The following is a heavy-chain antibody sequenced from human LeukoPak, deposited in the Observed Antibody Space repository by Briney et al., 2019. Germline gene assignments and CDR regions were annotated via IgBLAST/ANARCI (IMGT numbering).Heavy chain of an antibody. V-gene: IGHV4-59*10. CDR1: GGSFSGYY. Sequence: SETLSLTCAVYGGSFSGYYWGWIRQPPGKGLEWIGRIYTSGSTNYNPSLKSRVTMSVDTSKNQFSLKLSSVTAADTAVYYCASDWAYYDFWSGYPPYYGMDVWGQGTTVTVSS. CDR2: IYTSGST. D-gene: IGHD3-3*01. J-gene: IGHJ6*02. CDR3: ASDWAYYDFWSGYPPYYGMDV.